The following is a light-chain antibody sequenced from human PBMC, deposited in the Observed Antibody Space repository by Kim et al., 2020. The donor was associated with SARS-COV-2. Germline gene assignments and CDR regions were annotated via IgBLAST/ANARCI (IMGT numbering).Light chain of an antibody. J-gene: IGLJ2*01. CDR1: SSDVGGYVY. Sequence: GQSITISCNGTSSDVGGYVYVSWYQQHPGKAPKLMIYDVNSRPSGVSNRFSGSKSGNTAYLTISGLQADDEADYYCSSFTVKVTVVFGGGTQLTVL. CDR3: SSFTVKVTVV. V-gene: IGLV2-14*03. CDR2: DVN.